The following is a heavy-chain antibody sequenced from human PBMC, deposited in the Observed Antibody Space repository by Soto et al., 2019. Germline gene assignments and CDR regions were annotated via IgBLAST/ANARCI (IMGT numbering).Heavy chain of an antibody. V-gene: IGHV3-7*01. CDR3: ASALYVDIVATTPHPRDMDV. J-gene: IGHJ6*03. D-gene: IGHD5-12*01. CDR2: IKQDGSEK. Sequence: GGSLRLSCAASGFTFSSYWMSWVRQAPGKGLEWVANIKQDGSEKYYVDSVKGRFTISRDNAKNSLYLQMNSLRAEDTAVYYCASALYVDIVATTPHPRDMDVWGKGTTVTVSS. CDR1: GFTFSSYW.